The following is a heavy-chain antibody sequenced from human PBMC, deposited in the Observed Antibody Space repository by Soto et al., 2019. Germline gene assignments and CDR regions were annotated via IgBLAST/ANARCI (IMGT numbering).Heavy chain of an antibody. J-gene: IGHJ4*02. CDR1: GFTFSSYA. Sequence: EVQLLESGGGLVQPGGSLRLSCAASGFTFSSYAMSWVRQAPGKGLERVSSISSDGGNTYYADSVKGRFTISRDNSKNTLSLQMNSLRADDAAVYYCAKSHYPGGNFHFPDYWGQGTPVTVSA. D-gene: IGHD1-1*01. CDR2: ISSDGGNT. CDR3: AKSHYPGGNFHFPDY. V-gene: IGHV3-23*01.